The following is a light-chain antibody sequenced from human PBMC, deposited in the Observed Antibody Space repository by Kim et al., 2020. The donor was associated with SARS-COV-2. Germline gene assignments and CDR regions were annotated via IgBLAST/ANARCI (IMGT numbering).Light chain of an antibody. Sequence: DIQMTQSPSSLSVSVGDRVTITCRASQGITNSLAWYQQKPGKVPQLLIYAASALQSGAPSRFSGSGSGTDFTLSISSLQPEDVATYNCQKYNSAPWTFGQGTKVEIK. CDR2: AAS. CDR3: QKYNSAPWT. J-gene: IGKJ1*01. CDR1: QGITNS. V-gene: IGKV1-27*01.